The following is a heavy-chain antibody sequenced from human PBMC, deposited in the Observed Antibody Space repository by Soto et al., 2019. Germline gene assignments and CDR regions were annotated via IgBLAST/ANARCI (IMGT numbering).Heavy chain of an antibody. CDR2: INAGNGNT. D-gene: IGHD2-2*01. CDR1: GYTFTSYA. Sequence: ASVKVSCKASGYTFTSYAMHWVRQAPGQRLEWMGWINAGNGNTKYSQKFQGRVTITRDTSASTAYMELSSLRSEDTAVYYCARRVPAAISYYFDYWGQGTLVTVSS. V-gene: IGHV1-3*01. CDR3: ARRVPAAISYYFDY. J-gene: IGHJ4*02.